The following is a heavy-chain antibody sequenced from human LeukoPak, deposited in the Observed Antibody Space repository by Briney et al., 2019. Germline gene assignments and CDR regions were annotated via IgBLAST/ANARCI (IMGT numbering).Heavy chain of an antibody. CDR1: GGSISSSSYY. V-gene: IGHV4-39*07. CDR2: IYYSGST. CDR3: ARWTTCGGECHILDY. J-gene: IGHJ4*02. D-gene: IGHD2-21*01. Sequence: PSETLSLTCTVSGGSISSSSYYWGWIRQPPGKGLEWIGSIYYSGSTYYNPSLKSRVTISVDTSKNQFSLKLSSVTAADTAVYYCARWTTCGGECHILDYWGQGILVTVSS.